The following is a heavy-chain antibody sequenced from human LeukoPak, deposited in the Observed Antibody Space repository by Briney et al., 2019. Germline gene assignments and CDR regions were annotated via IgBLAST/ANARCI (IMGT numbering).Heavy chain of an antibody. D-gene: IGHD6-19*01. CDR3: AGDYSSGWGWFDP. Sequence: SSETLSLTCTVSGGSISSYYWSWIRQPPGKGLEWIGYIYYSGSTNYNPSLKSRVTISVDTSKNQFSLKLSSVTAADTAVYYCAGDYSSGWGWFDPWGQGTLVTVSS. V-gene: IGHV4-59*01. CDR1: GGSISSYY. J-gene: IGHJ5*02. CDR2: IYYSGST.